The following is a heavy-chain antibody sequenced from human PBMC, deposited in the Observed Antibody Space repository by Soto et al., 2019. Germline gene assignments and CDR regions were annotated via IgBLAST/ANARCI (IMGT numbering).Heavy chain of an antibody. J-gene: IGHJ4*02. D-gene: IGHD1-26*01. CDR2: IYSSGST. CDR1: GGSISSGGYY. Sequence: QVQLQESGPGLVKPSQTLSLTCTVSGGSISSGGYYWSWIRQHPGKGLEWIGYIYSSGSTYYNPSLQSRVTISVDTSKNQFSLKLSSVTAADTAVYYCAREGGIVGATAADYWGQGTLVTVSS. V-gene: IGHV4-31*03. CDR3: AREGGIVGATAADY.